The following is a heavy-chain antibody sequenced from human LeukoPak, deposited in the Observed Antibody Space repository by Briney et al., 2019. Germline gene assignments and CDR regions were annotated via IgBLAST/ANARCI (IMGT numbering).Heavy chain of an antibody. CDR1: GFTSRAYP. Sequence: GGSVRLSCAASGFTSRAYPMQGVRPAAGQGLEYVSSITISGEGPYYANSVKGRFTISRNNSKSTMYLQMGSLRPDDMGVYYCARGGGSYDFWGQGTLVTVSS. CDR2: ITISGEGP. D-gene: IGHD1-26*01. J-gene: IGHJ4*02. V-gene: IGHV3-64*01. CDR3: ARGGGSYDF.